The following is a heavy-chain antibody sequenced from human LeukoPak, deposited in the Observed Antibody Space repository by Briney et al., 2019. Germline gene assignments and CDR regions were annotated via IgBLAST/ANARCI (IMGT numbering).Heavy chain of an antibody. D-gene: IGHD1-26*01. J-gene: IGHJ6*02. CDR3: ATWAFYHSLDV. V-gene: IGHV3-43*02. CDR1: GFTLGAFA. Sequence: QTGGSLRLSCAASGFTLGAFAMHWVRQAPGKGLEWVSLIDKDERSTYYADSAKGRFTISRDNSKNSLYLQMNSLRTEDTALYYCATWAFYHSLDVWGQGTTVTVSS. CDR2: IDKDERST.